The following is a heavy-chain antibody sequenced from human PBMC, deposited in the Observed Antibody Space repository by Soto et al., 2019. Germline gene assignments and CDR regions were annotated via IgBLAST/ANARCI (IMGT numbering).Heavy chain of an antibody. Sequence: GGSLRLSCAASGFTFSSYAMSWVRQAPGRGLEWVSAVGAGAISTYYADSVKGRFTISRDNSKNVLYLQMNSLRGDDMALYFCARGANGDYDYWGQGTLVTVSS. CDR1: GFTFSSYA. D-gene: IGHD4-17*01. CDR3: ARGANGDYDY. CDR2: VGAGAIST. V-gene: IGHV3-23*01. J-gene: IGHJ4*01.